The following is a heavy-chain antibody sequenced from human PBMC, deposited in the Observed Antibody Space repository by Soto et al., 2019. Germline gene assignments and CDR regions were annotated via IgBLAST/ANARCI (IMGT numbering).Heavy chain of an antibody. Sequence: QVQLVESGGGVVQPGRSLRLSCAASGFTFSSYALYWVRQAPGKGLEWVALISYDGNNKYYADSVKGRFTVSRDNSKSTGYLQMNSLRPEDTAVFYCARGTGSLVVVTATAGSDYGMDVWGQGTTVTVS. D-gene: IGHD2-21*02. J-gene: IGHJ6*02. V-gene: IGHV3-30-3*01. CDR2: ISYDGNNK. CDR3: ARGTGSLVVVTATAGSDYGMDV. CDR1: GFTFSSYA.